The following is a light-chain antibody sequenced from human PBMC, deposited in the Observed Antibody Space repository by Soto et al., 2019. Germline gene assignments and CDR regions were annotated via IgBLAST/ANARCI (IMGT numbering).Light chain of an antibody. Sequence: QSALTQPASVSGSPGQSITISCTGTSSDVGSSNLVSWYQQHPGKAPKLMIYEGSKRPSGVSNRFSGSKSGNTASLTISGLQAEDEADYYCCAYAGSSTWVFGGGTKVTVL. V-gene: IGLV2-23*01. CDR3: CAYAGSSTWV. CDR2: EGS. CDR1: SSDVGSSNL. J-gene: IGLJ3*02.